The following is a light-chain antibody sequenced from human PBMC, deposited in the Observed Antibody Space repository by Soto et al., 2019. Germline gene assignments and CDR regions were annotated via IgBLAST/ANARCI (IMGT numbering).Light chain of an antibody. CDR3: ATWDDSLSLYV. Sequence: QSVLTQPPSASGTPGQKVTISCSGSTSNIGSNYIYWYQQFPGTAPKLLIYRSNQRPSGVPDRVSGSKSGTSASLAISGIRSEDEADYYCATWDDSLSLYVFGTGTKLTVL. CDR2: RSN. CDR1: TSNIGSNY. V-gene: IGLV1-47*01. J-gene: IGLJ1*01.